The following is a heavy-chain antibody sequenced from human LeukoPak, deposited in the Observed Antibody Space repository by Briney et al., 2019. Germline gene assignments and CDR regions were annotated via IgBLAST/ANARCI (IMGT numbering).Heavy chain of an antibody. D-gene: IGHD3-22*01. Sequence: GGSLRLSCAASGFPFTNSWMSWVRLPPGKGLEWVANIKHDGSERYYVDSVKGRFTISRDNAKNSVYLQMSSLRAEDTAVYYCARERGSSGYFGLCEYWGQGILVTVSS. CDR2: IKHDGSER. CDR1: GFPFTNSW. J-gene: IGHJ4*02. CDR3: ARERGSSGYFGLCEY. V-gene: IGHV3-7*05.